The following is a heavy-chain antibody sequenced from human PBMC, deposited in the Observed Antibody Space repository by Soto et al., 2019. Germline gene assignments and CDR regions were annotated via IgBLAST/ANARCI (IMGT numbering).Heavy chain of an antibody. CDR2: INPNSGDT. J-gene: IGHJ6*02. Sequence: QVPLVQSRAEVKKPGASVKVSCKASGYIFTGYHIHWVRQAPGRGLEWMGWINPNSGDTEYAQNFQGRVTMTRDTSFNLVYMEMSGLMSDDTAVYYCARDARGTRGFDEMDIWGQGTTVTVSS. D-gene: IGHD3-9*01. V-gene: IGHV1-2*02. CDR1: GYIFTGYH. CDR3: ARDARGTRGFDEMDI.